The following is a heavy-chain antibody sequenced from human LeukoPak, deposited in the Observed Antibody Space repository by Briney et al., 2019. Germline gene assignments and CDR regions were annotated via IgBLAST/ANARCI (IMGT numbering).Heavy chain of an antibody. CDR3: ARVYDSGSYSCPH. Sequence: GASVKVSCKASGYTFTSYGISWVRQATGQGLEWMGWMNPNSGNTGYAQKFQGRVTMTRNTSISTAYMELSSLRSEDTAVYYCARVYDSGSYSCPHWGQGTLVTVSS. CDR1: GYTFTSYG. V-gene: IGHV1-8*02. J-gene: IGHJ4*02. D-gene: IGHD3-10*01. CDR2: MNPNSGNT.